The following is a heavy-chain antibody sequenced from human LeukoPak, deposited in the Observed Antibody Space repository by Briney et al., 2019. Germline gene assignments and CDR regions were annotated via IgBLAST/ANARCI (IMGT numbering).Heavy chain of an antibody. D-gene: IGHD1-7*01. CDR1: GFTFSSNA. V-gene: IGHV3-48*02. CDR3: ATEMGTTSDF. Sequence: PGRSLRLSCAASGFTFSSNAMRWVRQAPGKGLEWVSYISSSTSTIYYADSVKGRFTISRDNAKNSLYLQMNSLRDEDTAVYYCATEMGTTSDFWGQGTLVTVSS. J-gene: IGHJ4*02. CDR2: ISSSTSTI.